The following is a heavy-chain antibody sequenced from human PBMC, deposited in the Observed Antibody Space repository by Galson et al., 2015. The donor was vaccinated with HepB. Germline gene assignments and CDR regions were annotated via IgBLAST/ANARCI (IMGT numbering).Heavy chain of an antibody. Sequence: SLRLSCAASGFTFGDYALTWFRQAPGKGLERVSLIRSKPYGGTTEYAASVQGRFTISRDDSKSIAFLQMNSLRTEDTAVYYCTRVSRNMYFDSSGIFDIWGQGTLVTVSS. V-gene: IGHV3-49*03. CDR1: GFTFGDYA. CDR3: TRVSRNMYFDSSGIFDI. D-gene: IGHD3-22*01. J-gene: IGHJ4*02. CDR2: IRSKPYGGTT.